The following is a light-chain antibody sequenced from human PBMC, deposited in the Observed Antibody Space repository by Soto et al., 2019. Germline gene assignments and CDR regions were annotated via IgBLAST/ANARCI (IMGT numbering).Light chain of an antibody. Sequence: DIQMTQSPSSLAASVGDRVTMTCRASQTINSYLNWYHQKPGRAPKLLIFAASNLESGVPSRFSGSGSGTEFTLTISDVQPEDLATYYCQQSYSLPRTFGRGTKLEIK. CDR2: AAS. V-gene: IGKV1-39*01. CDR1: QTINSY. J-gene: IGKJ2*01. CDR3: QQSYSLPRT.